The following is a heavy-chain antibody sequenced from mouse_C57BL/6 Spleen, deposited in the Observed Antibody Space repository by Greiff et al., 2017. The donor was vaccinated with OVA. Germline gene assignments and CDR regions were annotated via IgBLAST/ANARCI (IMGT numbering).Heavy chain of an antibody. Sequence: EVQLQQSGPELVKPGASVKISCKASGYTFTDYYMNWVKQSPGQGLEWIGDIDPYNGGTSYNQKFKGKATLTVDKSSSTAYMQLSSLTSEDSAVFDCEGWDNGSSGFDYWGQGTTLTVSS. D-gene: IGHD1-1*01. CDR3: EGWDNGSSGFDY. CDR1: GYTFTDYY. J-gene: IGHJ2*01. V-gene: IGHV1-26*01. CDR2: IDPYNGGT.